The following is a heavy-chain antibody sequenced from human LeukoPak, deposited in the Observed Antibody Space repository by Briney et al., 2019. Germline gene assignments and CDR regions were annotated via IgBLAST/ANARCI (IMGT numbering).Heavy chain of an antibody. D-gene: IGHD6-13*01. J-gene: IGHJ4*02. V-gene: IGHV3-64*01. CDR2: ISSNGGAT. Sequence: GGSVRLSCAASGFTFSSYAMHWVRQAPGKGLEYVSAISSNGGATYYANSVKGRFTISRDNSKNTLYLQMGSLRAEDMAVYYCAREGAAASVDYWGQGTLVTVSS. CDR3: AREGAAASVDY. CDR1: GFTFSSYA.